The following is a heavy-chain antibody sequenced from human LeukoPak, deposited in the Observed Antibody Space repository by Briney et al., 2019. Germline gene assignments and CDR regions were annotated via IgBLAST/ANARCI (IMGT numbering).Heavy chain of an antibody. D-gene: IGHD1-26*01. V-gene: IGHV4-34*01. CDR1: GGSFSGYY. CDR3: ARLPRIVGATGVFDY. J-gene: IGHJ4*02. CDR2: INHSGST. Sequence: SETLSLTCAVYGGSFSGYYWSWIRQPPGRGLEWIGEINHSGSTNYNPSLKSRVTISVDTSKNQFSLKLSSVTAADTAVYYCARLPRIVGATGVFDYWGQGTLVTVSS.